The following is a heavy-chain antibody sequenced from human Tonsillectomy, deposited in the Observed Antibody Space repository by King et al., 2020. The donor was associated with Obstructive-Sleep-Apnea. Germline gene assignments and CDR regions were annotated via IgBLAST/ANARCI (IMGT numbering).Heavy chain of an antibody. Sequence: LVQSGGGLVKPGGSLRLSCAASGFNFSEYYIRWVRQAPWKGREWMSYSCSISSYTNYSYSWKGRFTISRDNAKNSLYLEMNSLRAEDTAVYYCASHYASSGYAFFDYWGQGTLVTVSS. CDR1: GFNFSEYY. CDR2: SCSISSYT. V-gene: IGHV3-11*06. D-gene: IGHD3-22*01. CDR3: ASHYASSGYAFFDY. J-gene: IGHJ4*02.